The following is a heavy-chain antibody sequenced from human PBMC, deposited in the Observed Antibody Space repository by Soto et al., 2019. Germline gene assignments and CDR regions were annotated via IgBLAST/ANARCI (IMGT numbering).Heavy chain of an antibody. CDR1: GFTFSSYG. Sequence: GGSLRLSCAASGFTFSSYGMRWVRQAPGKGLEWVAVIWYDGSNKNYADSVKGRFIISRDNTRSTLFLEMNSLRAEDTAMYYCARGIWLQLGPDYWGQGTLVTVSS. J-gene: IGHJ4*02. CDR3: ARGIWLQLGPDY. V-gene: IGHV3-33*01. CDR2: IWYDGSNK. D-gene: IGHD2-21*01.